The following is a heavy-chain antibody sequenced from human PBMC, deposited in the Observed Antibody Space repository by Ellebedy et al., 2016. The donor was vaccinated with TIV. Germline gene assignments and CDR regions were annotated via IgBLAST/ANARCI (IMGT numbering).Heavy chain of an antibody. Sequence: GESLKISCGASGFTFSSYAMSWVRQAPGKGLEWVASISDSAVHTYYAGSVAGRFTISRDNSKNTLFLQMNSLRAEDTAVYYCAKEMKALGAYSDSWGQGTLVTVSS. V-gene: IGHV3-23*01. D-gene: IGHD7-27*01. J-gene: IGHJ4*02. CDR1: GFTFSSYA. CDR2: ISDSAVHT. CDR3: AKEMKALGAYSDS.